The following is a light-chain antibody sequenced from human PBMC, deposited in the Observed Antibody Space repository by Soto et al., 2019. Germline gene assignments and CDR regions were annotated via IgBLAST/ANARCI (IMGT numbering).Light chain of an antibody. V-gene: IGLV1-51*01. CDR2: DNN. Sequence: QSVLTQPPSVSAAPGQTVTISCSGSSSNIGNNYVSWYQQLPGTATKLLIYDNNKRPSGIPDRFSGSKSGTSATLGITGLQTGDEADYYCGTWDSSLSADVFGTGTKLTVL. J-gene: IGLJ1*01. CDR1: SSNIGNNY. CDR3: GTWDSSLSADV.